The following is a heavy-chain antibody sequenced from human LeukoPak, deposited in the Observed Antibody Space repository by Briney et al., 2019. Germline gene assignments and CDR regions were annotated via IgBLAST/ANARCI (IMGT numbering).Heavy chain of an antibody. CDR2: IYYSGST. V-gene: IGHV4-31*03. CDR3: ARDVSGWYYFDY. Sequence: PSETLSLTCTVSGGSISSGGYYWSWIRQHPGKGLEWIGYIYYSGSTYYNPSLKSRVTISVDTSKNQFSLKLSSVTAADTAVYYCARDVSGWYYFDYWGQETLVTVSS. CDR1: GGSISSGGYY. D-gene: IGHD6-19*01. J-gene: IGHJ4*02.